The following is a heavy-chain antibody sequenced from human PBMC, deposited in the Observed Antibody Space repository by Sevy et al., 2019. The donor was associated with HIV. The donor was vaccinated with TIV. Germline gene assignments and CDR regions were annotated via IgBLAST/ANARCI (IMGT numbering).Heavy chain of an antibody. CDR3: AKTYADTTMDLYYYDS. CDR2: ISGDGSNT. J-gene: IGHJ4*02. D-gene: IGHD5-18*01. V-gene: IGHV3-30*18. Sequence: GGSLRLSCAASGLTFSTYGMHWVRQAPGKGLEWVALISGDGSNTYYAGSVTGRFTISRDNSKNTRYLQMNSLRADDTAMYYCAKTYADTTMDLYYYDSWGQGTLVTVSS. CDR1: GLTFSTYG.